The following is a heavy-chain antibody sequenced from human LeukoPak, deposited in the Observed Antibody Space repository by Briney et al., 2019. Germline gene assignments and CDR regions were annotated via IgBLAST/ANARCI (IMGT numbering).Heavy chain of an antibody. V-gene: IGHV4-59*01. CDR2: INYSGST. Sequence: KPSETLSLTCTVSGGSISSYYCSWIRQPPGKGLEWIGYINYSGSTNYNPSLKSRVTISVDTSKNQFSLKLSSVTAADTAVYYCARARTLITMIVVADYDAFDIWGQGTMVTVSS. CDR1: GGSISSYY. J-gene: IGHJ3*02. D-gene: IGHD3-22*01. CDR3: ARARTLITMIVVADYDAFDI.